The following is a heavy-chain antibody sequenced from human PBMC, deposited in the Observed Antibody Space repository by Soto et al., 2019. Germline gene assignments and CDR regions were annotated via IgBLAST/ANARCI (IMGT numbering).Heavy chain of an antibody. Sequence: PGGSLRLSCAASGFTFSSYAMSWVRQAPGKGLEWVSAISGSGGSTYYADSVKGRFSISRDNSKNTLYLQMNSLRAEDTAVYYCAKGGGLTTVTTWGYYYYYYMDVWGKGTTVIVSS. CDR2: ISGSGGST. D-gene: IGHD4-17*01. V-gene: IGHV3-23*01. J-gene: IGHJ6*03. CDR1: GFTFSSYA. CDR3: AKGGGLTTVTTWGYYYYYYMDV.